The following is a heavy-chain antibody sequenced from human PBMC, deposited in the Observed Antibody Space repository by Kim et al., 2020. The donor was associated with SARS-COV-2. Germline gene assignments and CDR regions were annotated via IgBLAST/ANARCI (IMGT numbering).Heavy chain of an antibody. D-gene: IGHD1-1*01. CDR1: GGSISSSSYY. J-gene: IGHJ6*02. CDR2: IYYSGST. CDR3: ASRYNWNDDLPRFPGERYYYYYGMDV. Sequence: SETLSLTCTVSGGSISSSSYYWGWIRQPPGKGLEWIGSIYYSGSTYYNPSLKSRVTISVDTSKNQFSLKLSSVTAADTAVYYCASRYNWNDDLPRFPGERYYYYYGMDVWGQGTTVTVSS. V-gene: IGHV4-39*07.